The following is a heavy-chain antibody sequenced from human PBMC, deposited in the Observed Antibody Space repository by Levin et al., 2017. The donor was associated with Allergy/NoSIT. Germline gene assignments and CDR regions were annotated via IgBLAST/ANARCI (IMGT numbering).Heavy chain of an antibody. D-gene: IGHD6-19*01. CDR1: GGTFSSYA. CDR2: IIPIFGTA. J-gene: IGHJ4*02. CDR3: AGGPGVAVAGTVLYPLSGDFES. Sequence: GASVKVSCKASGGTFSSYALSWVRQAPGQGLEWMGGIIPIFGTANYAQRFQGRVTINADESTSTAYMELSSLRSEDTAVYYCAGGPGVAVAGTVLYPLSGDFESWGQGTLVTVSS. V-gene: IGHV1-69*13.